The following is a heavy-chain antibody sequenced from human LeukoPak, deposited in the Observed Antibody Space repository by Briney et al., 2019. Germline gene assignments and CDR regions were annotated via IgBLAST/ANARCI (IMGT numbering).Heavy chain of an antibody. J-gene: IGHJ4*02. CDR1: GFTFGSYG. CDR2: IRYDGSNT. Sequence: GGSLRLSCAASGFTFGSYGMHWARHAPSRWLGWGAFIRYDGSNTSYADSVKGRFTISRDNSKTTLYLQMNSLRAEDTAVYYCAKDHYRTGIPDYWGQGTLVTVST. D-gene: IGHD3-10*01. V-gene: IGHV3-30*02. CDR3: AKDHYRTGIPDY.